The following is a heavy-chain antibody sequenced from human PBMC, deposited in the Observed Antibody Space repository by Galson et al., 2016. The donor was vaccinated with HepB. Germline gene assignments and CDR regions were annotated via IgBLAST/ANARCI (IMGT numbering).Heavy chain of an antibody. CDR1: GGSLSGHY. Sequence: SETLSLTCAVDGGSLSGHYWSWIRQPPGKGLGWIGEINHSGSTNYNPSLKSRDTISVDTSKNQFSLKVTSVTAADTAMYYCARGELFQPLVYPTYYFHYWGRGTLVTVSS. D-gene: IGHD2-2*01. CDR3: ARGELFQPLVYPTYYFHY. J-gene: IGHJ4*02. CDR2: INHSGST. V-gene: IGHV4-34*01.